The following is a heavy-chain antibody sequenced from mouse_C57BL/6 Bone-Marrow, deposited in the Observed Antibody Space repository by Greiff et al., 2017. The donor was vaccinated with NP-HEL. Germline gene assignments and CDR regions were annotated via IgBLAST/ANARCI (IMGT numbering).Heavy chain of an antibody. Sequence: EVQLQQSGPELVKPGASVKISCKASGYTFTDYYMNWVKQSHGKSLEWIGDINPNNGGTSYNQKFKGKATLTVDKSSSTAYMELRSLTSEDSAVYYCARWDDGYWGQGTTLTVSS. J-gene: IGHJ2*01. D-gene: IGHD2-3*01. CDR3: ARWDDGY. CDR2: INPNNGGT. CDR1: GYTFTDYY. V-gene: IGHV1-26*01.